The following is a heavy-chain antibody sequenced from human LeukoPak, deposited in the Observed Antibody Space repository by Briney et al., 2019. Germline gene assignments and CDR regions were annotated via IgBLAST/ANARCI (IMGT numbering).Heavy chain of an antibody. CDR3: ARDDAGYSSGWVLFWFDP. J-gene: IGHJ5*02. CDR2: ISSSSSYI. D-gene: IGHD6-19*01. CDR1: GFTFSSYS. Sequence: TGGSLRLSCAASGFTFSSYSMNWVRQAPGKGLEWVSSISSSSSYIYYADSVKGRFTISRDNAKNSLYLQMNSLRAEDTAVYYCARDDAGYSSGWVLFWFDPWGQGTLVTVSS. V-gene: IGHV3-21*01.